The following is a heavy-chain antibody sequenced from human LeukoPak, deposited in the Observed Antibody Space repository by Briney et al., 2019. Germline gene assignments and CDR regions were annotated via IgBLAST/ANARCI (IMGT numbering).Heavy chain of an antibody. J-gene: IGHJ4*02. CDR2: IIPFLGIT. CDR3: AREPPPGESAGIDY. V-gene: IGHV1-69*04. Sequence: ASVKVSCKASGGTFNSYAISWVRRAPGQGLEWMGRIIPFLGITTYAQKFQGRVTITADKSTSTAYMELSSLRSEDTAVYYCAREPPPGESAGIDYWGQGTLVTVSS. CDR1: GGTFNSYA. D-gene: IGHD3-3*01.